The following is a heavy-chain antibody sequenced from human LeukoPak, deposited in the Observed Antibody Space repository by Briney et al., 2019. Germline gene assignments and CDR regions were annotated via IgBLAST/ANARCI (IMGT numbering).Heavy chain of an antibody. CDR1: GYAFSDHG. D-gene: IGHD5-18*01. CDR2: ISGYNGHT. Sequence: GASVTVSFTASGYAFSDHGVNWLRQAPGQGLEWMGWISGYNGHTSYSQKFQGRVMVTTDRSTNTAYLELRSLRSDDTDVYYCARVPKPRNTYGYNDKWGQGTLVTVSS. V-gene: IGHV1-18*04. J-gene: IGHJ4*02. CDR3: ARVPKPRNTYGYNDK.